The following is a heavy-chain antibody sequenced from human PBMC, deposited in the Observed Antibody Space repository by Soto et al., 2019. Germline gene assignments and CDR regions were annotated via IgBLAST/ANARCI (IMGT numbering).Heavy chain of an antibody. D-gene: IGHD3-10*01. CDR1: GFTFHDFA. CDR2: INWNGGST. V-gene: IGHV3-20*04. CDR3: ARANYVTGSYYPDY. Sequence: EVQLVESGGGVVRPGGSLRLSCAASGFTFHDFAMTWVRQAPGKGLECVSGINWNGGSTDYADSVKGRFTISRANATNSLYLQMHSLRVEDTAVVYCARANYVTGSYYPDYWGQGTLVAVS. J-gene: IGHJ4*02.